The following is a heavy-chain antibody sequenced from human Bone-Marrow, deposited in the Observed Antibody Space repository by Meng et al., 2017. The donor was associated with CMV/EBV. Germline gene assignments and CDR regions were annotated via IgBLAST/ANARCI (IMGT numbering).Heavy chain of an antibody. CDR2: IDQSGSEK. CDR3: VGSNMAARPD. CDR1: GFTFSSYW. V-gene: IGHV3-7*01. Sequence: GGFLRLSCAPSGFTFSSYWMTWVRQAPGKGQQWVANIDQSGSEKYYVDSVKGRFTISRDNAANSVFLLMISLRAEDTAVYYCVGSNMAARPDWGQGDLVTVYS. J-gene: IGHJ4*02. D-gene: IGHD6-6*01.